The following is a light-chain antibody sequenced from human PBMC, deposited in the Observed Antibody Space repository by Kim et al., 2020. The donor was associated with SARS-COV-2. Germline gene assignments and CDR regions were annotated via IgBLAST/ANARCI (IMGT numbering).Light chain of an antibody. CDR2: DVS. CDR1: SSDVVGYNY. J-gene: IGLJ1*01. CDR3: SSFPFTSSSTYV. V-gene: IGLV2-14*03. Sequence: VTVSCPGTSSDVVGYNYVPWYQPHPGKAPKIMIDDVSSRRSEVSNRYYGSESGNTASLAISGLQAEDEADYYCSSFPFTSSSTYVFGTGTKVTVL.